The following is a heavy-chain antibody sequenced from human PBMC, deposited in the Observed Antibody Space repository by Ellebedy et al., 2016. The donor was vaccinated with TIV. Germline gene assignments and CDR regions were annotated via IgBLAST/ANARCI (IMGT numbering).Heavy chain of an antibody. CDR3: AKDGQWEPDRWGY. D-gene: IGHD1-26*01. Sequence: GESLKISCAVSGFTFSNYAVHWVRQAPGKGLEWVSAISGSGGSTYYADSVKGRFTISRDNSKNTLYLQMNSLRAEDTAVYYCAKDGQWEPDRWGYWGQGTLVTVSS. J-gene: IGHJ4*02. CDR1: GFTFSNYA. V-gene: IGHV3-23*01. CDR2: ISGSGGST.